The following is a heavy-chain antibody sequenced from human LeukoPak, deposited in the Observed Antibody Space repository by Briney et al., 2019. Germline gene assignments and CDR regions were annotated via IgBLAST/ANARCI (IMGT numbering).Heavy chain of an antibody. D-gene: IGHD3-10*01. Sequence: SETLSLTCTVSGGSISGYYWSWIRQPPGKGLELIGYIYYSGSTKCNPSLKSRVTISVDTSKNQFSLKLSSVTAADTAVYYCARGVLLATYYFDYWGQGTLVTVSS. CDR2: IYYSGST. J-gene: IGHJ4*02. CDR3: ARGVLLATYYFDY. CDR1: GGSISGYY. V-gene: IGHV4-59*01.